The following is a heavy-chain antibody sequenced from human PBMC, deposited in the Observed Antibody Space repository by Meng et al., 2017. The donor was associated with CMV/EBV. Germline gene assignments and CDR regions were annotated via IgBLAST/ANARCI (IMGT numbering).Heavy chain of an antibody. V-gene: IGHV3-21*06. Sequence: GESLKISCAASGFTFDDYGMSWVRQAPGKGLEWVSSISPSGNYIYYAASLKGRFTISRDNANNSLFLQMNSLRAEDTAVYFCARDGLRNYYYYGMDVWGQGTTVTVSS. J-gene: IGHJ6*02. CDR1: GFTFDDYG. D-gene: IGHD5/OR15-5a*01. CDR3: ARDGLRNYYYYGMDV. CDR2: ISPSGNYI.